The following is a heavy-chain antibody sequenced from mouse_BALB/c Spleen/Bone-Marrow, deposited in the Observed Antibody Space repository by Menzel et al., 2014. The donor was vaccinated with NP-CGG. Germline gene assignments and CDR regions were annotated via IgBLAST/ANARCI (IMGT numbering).Heavy chain of an antibody. Sequence: EVKLMESGGGLVKPRGSLKLSCAASGFTFSDYYMYWVRQTPEKRLEWVATISDGGSYTYYPDSVKGRFTISRDNAKNNLYLQMSSLKSEDTAMYYCARGSSYFDYWGQGTTLTVSS. CDR3: ARGSSYFDY. CDR1: GFTFSDYY. J-gene: IGHJ2*01. D-gene: IGHD1-1*01. CDR2: ISDGGSYT. V-gene: IGHV5-4*02.